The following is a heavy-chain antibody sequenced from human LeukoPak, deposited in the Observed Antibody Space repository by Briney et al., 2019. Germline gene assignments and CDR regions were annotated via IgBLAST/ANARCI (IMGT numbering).Heavy chain of an antibody. CDR3: AKDRLGAMMYFDF. V-gene: IGHV3-23*01. CDR2: ISGSGGST. Sequence: GGSLRLSCEASGFTFSTYGMSWVRQAPGKGLEWVSAISGSGGSTYYADSVKGRVTISRDNSKNTLYLQVNSLRVEDTAVYYCAKDRLGAMMYFDFWGQGTLVTVSS. D-gene: IGHD1-26*01. CDR1: GFTFSTYG. J-gene: IGHJ4*02.